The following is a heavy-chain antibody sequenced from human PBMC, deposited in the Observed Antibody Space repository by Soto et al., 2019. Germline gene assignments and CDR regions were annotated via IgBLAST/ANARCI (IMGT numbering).Heavy chain of an antibody. CDR3: ARQHLDVPVASAIDY. Sequence: EVQLVESGGGSVQPGGSLKLSCAASGFTFSGSTIHWVRQTSGKGLEWVGRIPSKINTYATAYAASVKGRFTISSDDSKNTAYLQMNSLNIEDTAVYYCARQHLDVPVASAIDYWGQGTLVTVSS. J-gene: IGHJ4*02. V-gene: IGHV3-73*02. D-gene: IGHD6-19*01. CDR2: IPSKINTYAT. CDR1: GFTFSGST.